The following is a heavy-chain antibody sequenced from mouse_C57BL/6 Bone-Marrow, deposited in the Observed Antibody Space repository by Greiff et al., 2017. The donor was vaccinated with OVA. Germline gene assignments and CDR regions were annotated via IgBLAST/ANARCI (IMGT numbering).Heavy chain of an antibody. CDR3: ARLGSYGY. CDR2: IAPANGNT. CDR1: GFNIKDTY. V-gene: IGHV14-3*02. J-gene: IGHJ2*01. D-gene: IGHD2-12*01. Sequence: VQLQQSGAEFVKPGASVKLSCTASGFNIKDTYIHWVKQRPEQGLEWIGRIAPANGNTNYDPKFPGKATITADTSSNTAYLQLSRLTSMDTTVYFCARLGSYGYWGQGTTLTVSS.